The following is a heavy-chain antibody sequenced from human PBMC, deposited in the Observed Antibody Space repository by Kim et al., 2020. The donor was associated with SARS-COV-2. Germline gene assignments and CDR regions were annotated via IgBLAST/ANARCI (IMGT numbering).Heavy chain of an antibody. V-gene: IGHV4-34*01. CDR3: ARVLLWFGEEPLPYYFDY. CDR1: GGSFSGYY. Sequence: SETLSLTCAVYGGSFSGYYWSWIRQPPGKGLEWIGEINHSGSTNYNPSLKSRVTISVDTSKNQFSLKLSSVTAADTAVYYCARVLLWFGEEPLPYYFDYWGQGTLITVSS. CDR2: INHSGST. D-gene: IGHD3-10*01. J-gene: IGHJ4*02.